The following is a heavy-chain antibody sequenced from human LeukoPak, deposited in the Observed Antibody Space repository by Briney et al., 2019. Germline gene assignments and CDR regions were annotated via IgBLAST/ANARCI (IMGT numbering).Heavy chain of an antibody. CDR3: AKDRPYYCGSGSPQYFQH. CDR1: GCTFSSYA. D-gene: IGHD3-10*01. J-gene: IGHJ1*01. V-gene: IGHV3-23*01. CDR2: ISGSGGST. Sequence: TGGSLRLSCAASGCTFSSYAMSWVRQAPGKGLEWVSAISGSGGSTYYADSVKGRFTISRDNSKNTLYLQMNSLRAEDTAVYYCAKDRPYYCGSGSPQYFQHWGQGTLVTVSS.